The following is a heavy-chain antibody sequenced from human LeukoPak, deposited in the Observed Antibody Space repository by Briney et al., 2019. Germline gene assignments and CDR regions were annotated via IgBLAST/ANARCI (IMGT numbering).Heavy chain of an antibody. Sequence: PGGSLRLSCVASGLNFDDSAMHWVRQAPGKGLQWVSSVAGNGATTYYAESVKGRFTISRDNSKNTVSLQMDSLRVEDTAVYYCAKDYGYTPYYFDYWGQGALVTVSS. D-gene: IGHD5-18*01. J-gene: IGHJ4*02. CDR1: GLNFDDSA. V-gene: IGHV3-23*01. CDR3: AKDYGYTPYYFDY. CDR2: VAGNGATT.